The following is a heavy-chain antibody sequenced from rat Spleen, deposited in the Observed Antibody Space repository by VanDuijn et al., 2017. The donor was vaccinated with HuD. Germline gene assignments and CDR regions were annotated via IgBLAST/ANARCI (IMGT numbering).Heavy chain of an antibody. D-gene: IGHD1-6*01. CDR1: GFTYSNYV. J-gene: IGHJ2*01. CDR3: ARRHYGYTDYFDY. Sequence: EVQLVESGGGLVQPGRSLKLSCAASGFTYSNYVMAWVRQAPTKGLEWVAYISTGGGNTYYRDSVKGRFTISRDNAKSTLYLQMDSLRSEDTATYYCARRHYGYTDYFDYWGQGVMVTVSS. V-gene: IGHV5-25*01. CDR2: ISTGGGNT.